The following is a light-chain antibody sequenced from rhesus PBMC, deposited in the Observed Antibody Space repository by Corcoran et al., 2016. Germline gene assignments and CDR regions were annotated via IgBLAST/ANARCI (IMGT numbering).Light chain of an antibody. CDR3: QHYYSTPYS. Sequence: DIQMTQSPSSLSASVGDRVTITCRASQGITNDLAWYHQKPGETPKLLIYEASSLQSGIPSRFSGSGSGTDFTLTISSLQPEDFVIYYCQHYYSTPYSFGQGTKVEIK. J-gene: IGKJ2*01. V-gene: IGKV1-25*01. CDR2: EAS. CDR1: QGITND.